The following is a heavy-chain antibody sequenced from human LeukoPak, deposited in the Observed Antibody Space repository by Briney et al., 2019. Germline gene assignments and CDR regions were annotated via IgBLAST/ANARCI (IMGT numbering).Heavy chain of an antibody. CDR3: ATDGAGFDT. CDR1: GFTFNDYY. CDR2: INIGGTNT. J-gene: IGHJ5*02. V-gene: IGHV3-11*01. Sequence: SGGSLRPSCAASGFTFNDYYMSWIRQALGKGLEWLSYINIGGTNTHYADSVKGRFTISRDNAKKSLYLEMNNLRAEDTAVYYCATDGAGFDTWGQGVLVTVSS.